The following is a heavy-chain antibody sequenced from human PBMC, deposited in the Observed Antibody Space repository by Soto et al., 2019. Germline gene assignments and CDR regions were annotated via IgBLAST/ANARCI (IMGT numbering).Heavy chain of an antibody. CDR3: IRGVPRGAFDI. CDR1: GFPFSGYW. J-gene: IGHJ3*02. Sequence: GGSLRLSCAVSGFPFSGYWMHWVRQAPGRGLEWVSLIKSDGSSTSYADSVRGRFTISRDKAKNTLSLEMNSLRAEDTAVYYCIRGVPRGAFDIWGQGAMVTVSS. CDR2: IKSDGSST. V-gene: IGHV3-74*01. D-gene: IGHD3-10*01.